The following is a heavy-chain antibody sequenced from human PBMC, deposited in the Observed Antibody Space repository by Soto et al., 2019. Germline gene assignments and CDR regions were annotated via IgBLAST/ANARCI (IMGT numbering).Heavy chain of an antibody. Sequence: PGGSLRLSXAASGFTFSSYSMNWVRQAPGKGLEWVSSISSSSSYIYYADSVKGRFTISRDNAKNSLYLQMNSLRAEDTAVYYCARSGIAVAAPPFDIWGQGTMVTVSS. CDR2: ISSSSSYI. CDR1: GFTFSSYS. J-gene: IGHJ3*02. V-gene: IGHV3-21*01. D-gene: IGHD6-19*01. CDR3: ARSGIAVAAPPFDI.